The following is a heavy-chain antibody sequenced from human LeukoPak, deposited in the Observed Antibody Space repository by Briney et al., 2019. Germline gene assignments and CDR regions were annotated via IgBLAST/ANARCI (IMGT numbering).Heavy chain of an antibody. D-gene: IGHD6-13*01. CDR2: ISSSSSYI. V-gene: IGHV3-21*01. CDR3: ARVYLSESFARSDPGMAAAGTNWFDP. Sequence: GGSLRLSCAASGFTFSSYSMNWVRQAPGKGLEWVSSISSSSSYIYYADSVKGRFTISRDNAKNLLYLQMNSLRADDTAVYYCARVYLSESFARSDPGMAAAGTNWFDPWGQGTLVTVSS. CDR1: GFTFSSYS. J-gene: IGHJ5*02.